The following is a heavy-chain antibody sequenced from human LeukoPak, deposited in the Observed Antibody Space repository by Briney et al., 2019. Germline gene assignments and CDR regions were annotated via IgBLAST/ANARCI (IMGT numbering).Heavy chain of an antibody. CDR3: AESIYGDYFDY. V-gene: IGHV3-7*03. CDR1: GLTFSSYW. Sequence: GGSLRLSCAASGLTFSSYWISWVRQAPGKGLEWVANIKQDGSEKYYVDSVKGRFTISRDNAKNSLYLQMNSLRAEDTAVYYCAESIYGDYFDYWGQGTLVTVSS. CDR2: IKQDGSEK. D-gene: IGHD4-17*01. J-gene: IGHJ4*02.